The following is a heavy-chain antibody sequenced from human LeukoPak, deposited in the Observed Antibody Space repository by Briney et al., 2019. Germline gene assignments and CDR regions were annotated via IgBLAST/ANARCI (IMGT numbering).Heavy chain of an antibody. J-gene: IGHJ4*02. CDR2: ISSSGNT. CDR1: GFIFSSYS. Sequence: GGSLRLSCAASGFIFSSYSMNWVRQAPGKGLEWVSSISSSGNTYYADSVKGRFTISRDNSKNMLYLQMNSLRAEDTAVYYCVKGRISEDGLDFWGQGTLVTVSS. D-gene: IGHD6-13*01. CDR3: VKGRISEDGLDF. V-gene: IGHV3-23*01.